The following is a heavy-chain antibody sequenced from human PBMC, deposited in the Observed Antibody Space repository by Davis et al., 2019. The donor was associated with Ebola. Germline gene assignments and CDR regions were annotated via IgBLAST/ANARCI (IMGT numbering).Heavy chain of an antibody. CDR1: GGSMSRHY. CDR2: ISSSGSTI. Sequence: LSLTCSVSGGSMSRHYWNWIRQAPGKGLEWVSYISSSGSTIYYADSVKGRFTISRDNAKNSLYLQMNSLRAEDTAVYYCAREVGIAVAGTRIPPSWGQGTLVTVSS. D-gene: IGHD6-19*01. CDR3: AREVGIAVAGTRIPPS. J-gene: IGHJ5*02. V-gene: IGHV3-11*01.